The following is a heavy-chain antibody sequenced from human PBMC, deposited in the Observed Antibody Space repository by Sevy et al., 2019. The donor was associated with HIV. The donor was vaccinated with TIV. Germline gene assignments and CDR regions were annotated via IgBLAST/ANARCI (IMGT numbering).Heavy chain of an antibody. J-gene: IGHJ4*02. Sequence: GGSLRLSCAASGFIFSTSPMHWVRQAPGKGLECVAILSYDDSDENYADSVKGRFTISSDNSKNTLYLQMNSLRAEDTVEYYCAKDDLGSIDYWGQGTLVTVSS. V-gene: IGHV3-30-3*02. CDR1: GFIFSTSP. CDR2: LSYDDSDE. CDR3: AKDDLGSIDY. D-gene: IGHD3-10*01.